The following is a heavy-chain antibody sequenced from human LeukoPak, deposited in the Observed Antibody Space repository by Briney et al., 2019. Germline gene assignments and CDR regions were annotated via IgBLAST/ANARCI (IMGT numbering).Heavy chain of an antibody. V-gene: IGHV4-4*02. D-gene: IGHD2-8*01. J-gene: IGHJ4*02. CDR1: GGSISNTNW. CDR3: SRENGAFSPFGY. Sequence: SETLSLTCGVSGGSISNTNWWSWVRQPPGQGLEWIGEISLTGLTHYNPSLESRVTVSLDKSENQLSLNLTSVTAADTAVYYCSRENGAFSPFGYWGQGTLVTVLS. CDR2: ISLTGLT.